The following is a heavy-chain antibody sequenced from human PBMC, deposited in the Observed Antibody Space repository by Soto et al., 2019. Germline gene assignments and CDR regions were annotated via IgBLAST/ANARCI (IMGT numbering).Heavy chain of an antibody. CDR1: GFTVSSNY. J-gene: IGHJ4*02. D-gene: IGHD5-18*01. CDR2: IYSGGST. CDR3: ARVGGVDTAMVAGFDY. Sequence: GGSLRLSCAASGFTVSSNYMSWVRQAPGKGLEWVSVIYSGGSTYYADSVKGRFTISRDNSKNTLYLQMNSLRAEDTAVYYCARVGGVDTAMVAGFDYWGQGTLVTVSS. V-gene: IGHV3-66*01.